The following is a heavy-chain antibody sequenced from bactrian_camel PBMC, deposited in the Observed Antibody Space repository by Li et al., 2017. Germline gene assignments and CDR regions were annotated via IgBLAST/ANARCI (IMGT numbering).Heavy chain of an antibody. Sequence: HVQLVESGGGSVHAGGSLRLSCVASGYSPNCMGWFRQAPGKEREGVAAISRGGSSYYADFVRGRFTVSQDNAKNTLYLQMNSLKLEDTAMYYCASRFLGLWGQGTQVTVS. CDR1: GYSPNC. V-gene: IGHV3S55*01. CDR3: ASRFLGL. CDR2: ISRGGSS. J-gene: IGHJ4*01. D-gene: IGHD1*01.